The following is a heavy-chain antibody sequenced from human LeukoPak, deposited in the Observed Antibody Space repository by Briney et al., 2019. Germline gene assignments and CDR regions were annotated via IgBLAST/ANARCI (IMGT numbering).Heavy chain of an antibody. J-gene: IGHJ4*02. V-gene: IGHV1-18*01. CDR2: ISPYNGYP. Sequence: ASVKVSCKASGYTFINSAIGWVRQAPGQGVEWMGWISPYNGYPKYAERLQGRVTMTTDTSTSTASMELRRLRSDDPARFSCGRVGASFDGLILYWGQRTRVTVSS. CDR3: GRVGASFDGLILY. D-gene: IGHD3/OR15-3a*01. CDR1: GYTFINSA.